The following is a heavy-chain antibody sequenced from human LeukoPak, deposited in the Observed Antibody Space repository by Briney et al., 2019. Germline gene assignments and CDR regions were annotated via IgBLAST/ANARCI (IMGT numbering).Heavy chain of an antibody. CDR2: MSSDGGNQ. V-gene: IGHV3-30*01. Sequence: QSRGSLRLSCAASGFSLSSYAIHWVRPAPGNGLEWGTFMSSDGGNQYHADSVRGRFTISRDNSKNAWYLQMNSLRAEDTAGYHCARGHAAGSWLIDYWGLGTLVTVSS. J-gene: IGHJ4*02. CDR1: GFSLSSYA. CDR3: ARGHAAGSWLIDY. D-gene: IGHD3-10*01.